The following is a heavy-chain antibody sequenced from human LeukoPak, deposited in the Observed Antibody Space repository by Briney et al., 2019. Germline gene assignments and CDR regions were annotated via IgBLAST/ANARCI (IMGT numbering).Heavy chain of an antibody. J-gene: IGHJ4*02. Sequence: ASVKVSCKASGGTFSSYAISWVRQAPGQGLEWMGGIIPIFGTANYAQKFQGRVTITADESTSTAYMELSSLRSEDTAVYYCARVNVPGIAAAPAGYWGQGTLVTVSS. D-gene: IGHD6-13*01. CDR1: GGTFSSYA. V-gene: IGHV1-69*13. CDR3: ARVNVPGIAAAPAGY. CDR2: IIPIFGTA.